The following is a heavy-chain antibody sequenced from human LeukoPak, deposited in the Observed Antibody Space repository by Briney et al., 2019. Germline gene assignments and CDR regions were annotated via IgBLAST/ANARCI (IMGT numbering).Heavy chain of an antibody. V-gene: IGHV3-30*18. Sequence: GGSLRLSCAASGFTFSRFGMHWVRQAPGKGLEWVAVISYDGSNKYYADSVKGRFTISRDNSKNTLYLQMNSLRAEDTAVYYCAKDLSFDPWLFYYFDYWGQGTLVTVSS. CDR1: GFTFSRFG. CDR3: AKDLSFDPWLFYYFDY. D-gene: IGHD3-22*01. J-gene: IGHJ4*02. CDR2: ISYDGSNK.